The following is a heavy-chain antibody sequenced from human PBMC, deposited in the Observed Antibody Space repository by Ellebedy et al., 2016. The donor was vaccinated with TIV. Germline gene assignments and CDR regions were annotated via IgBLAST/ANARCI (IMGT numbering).Heavy chain of an antibody. V-gene: IGHV4-34*01. CDR2: VNHSGST. CDR1: GGSISSYY. D-gene: IGHD3-3*01. Sequence: MPSETLSLTCTVSGGSISSYYWSWIRQPPGKGLEWIGEVNHSGSTTYNPSLKSRVTISVDTSKNQFSLKLNSVTAADTAVYYCARMARFYNFWSGYREHFDYWGQGTLVTVSS. CDR3: ARMARFYNFWSGYREHFDY. J-gene: IGHJ4*02.